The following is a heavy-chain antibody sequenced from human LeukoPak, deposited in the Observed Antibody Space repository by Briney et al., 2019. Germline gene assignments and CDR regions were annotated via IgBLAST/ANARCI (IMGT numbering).Heavy chain of an antibody. Sequence: GGSLRLSCAASGFTFSSYSMNWVRQAPGKGLEWVSYISSSNSTIYYADSVKGRFTISRDNVKNSLYLQMNSLRAEDTAVYYCARSPAGGRYYMDVWGKGTTVTVSS. V-gene: IGHV3-48*01. CDR1: GFTFSSYS. D-gene: IGHD3-16*01. CDR3: ARSPAGGRYYMDV. J-gene: IGHJ6*03. CDR2: ISSSNSTI.